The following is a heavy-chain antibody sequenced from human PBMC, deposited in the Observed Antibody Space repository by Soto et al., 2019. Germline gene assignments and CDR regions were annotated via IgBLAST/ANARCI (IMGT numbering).Heavy chain of an antibody. CDR2: IIPIFGTA. V-gene: IGHV1-69*13. Sequence: ASVKVSCKASGGTFSSYAISWVRQAPGQGLEWMGGIIPIFGTANYAQKFQGRVTITADESTSTAYMELSSLRSEDTAVYYCARGTEYCSGGSCYWFDPWGQGTLVTVSS. CDR3: ARGTEYCSGGSCYWFDP. CDR1: GGTFSSYA. D-gene: IGHD2-15*01. J-gene: IGHJ5*02.